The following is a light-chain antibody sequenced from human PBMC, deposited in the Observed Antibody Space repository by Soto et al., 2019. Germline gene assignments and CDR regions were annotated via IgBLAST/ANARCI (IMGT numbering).Light chain of an antibody. V-gene: IGKV1-39*01. CDR1: QSISTY. CDR3: QQTNINPGR. Sequence: DIQMTQSPSSLSASVGDRVTITCRASQSISTYLNWYQQKPGKAPRLLIFGASNLQSGVSSRFSGSGSGTDFTLTISSLQPDDFATYFCQQTNINPGRFGGGTKLEVK. J-gene: IGKJ4*01. CDR2: GAS.